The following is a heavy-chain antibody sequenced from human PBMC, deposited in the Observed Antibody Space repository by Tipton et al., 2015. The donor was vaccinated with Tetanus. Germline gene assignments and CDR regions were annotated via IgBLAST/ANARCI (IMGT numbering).Heavy chain of an antibody. J-gene: IGHJ4*02. CDR3: ARDYFGSGSNYYFDY. Sequence: SLRLSCAASGFTFSSYWMSWVRQAPGKGLEWVANIKHDETEKYYVDSVRGRFNISRDNAKRSLYLQMDSLRAEDTAVYYCARDYFGSGSNYYFDYWGQGSQVSVSS. V-gene: IGHV3-7*01. CDR2: IKHDETEK. CDR1: GFTFSSYW. D-gene: IGHD3-10*01.